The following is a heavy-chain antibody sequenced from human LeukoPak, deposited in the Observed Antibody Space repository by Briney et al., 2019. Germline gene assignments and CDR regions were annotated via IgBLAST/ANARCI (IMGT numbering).Heavy chain of an antibody. Sequence: SVKVSCKASGGTFSSYAISWVRQAPGQGLEWMGGIIPIFGTANYAQKFQGRVTITADKSTSTAYMELSSLRSEDTAVYYCAGAAGYCSSTSCYGGDAFDIWGQGTMVTVSS. CDR3: AGAAGYCSSTSCYGGDAFDI. CDR2: IIPIFGTA. D-gene: IGHD2-2*01. CDR1: GGTFSSYA. J-gene: IGHJ3*02. V-gene: IGHV1-69*06.